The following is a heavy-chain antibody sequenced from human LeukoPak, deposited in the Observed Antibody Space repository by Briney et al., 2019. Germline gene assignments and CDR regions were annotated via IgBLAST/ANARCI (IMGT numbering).Heavy chain of an antibody. Sequence: QTGGSLRLSCAASGFPFSSYAMSWVRQAPGKGLEWVSAISGGDGSTYYADSVKGRFTISRDNSKNTLYLQMNSLRAEDTAVYYCAKGVTTVTSDYWGQGTLVTVSS. V-gene: IGHV3-23*01. D-gene: IGHD4-17*01. CDR2: ISGGDGST. CDR1: GFPFSSYA. J-gene: IGHJ4*02. CDR3: AKGVTTVTSDY.